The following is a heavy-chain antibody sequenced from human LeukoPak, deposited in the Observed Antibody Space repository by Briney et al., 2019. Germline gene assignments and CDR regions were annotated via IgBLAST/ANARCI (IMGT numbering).Heavy chain of an antibody. D-gene: IGHD6-19*01. J-gene: IGHJ4*02. V-gene: IGHV1-24*01. CDR2: FDPEDGET. CDR3: ATVYQSSGWNFDY. CDR1: GYTLTELS. Sequence: ASVKVSCKVSGYTLTELSMHWVRQAPGKGLEWMGGFDPEDGETIYAQKFRGRVTMTEDTSTDTAYMELSSLRSEDTAVYYCATVYQSSGWNFDYWGQGTLVTVSS.